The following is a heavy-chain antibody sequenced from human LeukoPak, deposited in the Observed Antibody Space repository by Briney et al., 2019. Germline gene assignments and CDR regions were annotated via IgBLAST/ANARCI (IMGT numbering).Heavy chain of an antibody. CDR2: ISSDGSNK. D-gene: IGHD3-3*01. CDR3: ARVGEYYDFWSGFDY. J-gene: IGHJ4*02. Sequence: GGSLRLSCAASGFTFSIHAMHWVRQAPGKGLEWVAVISSDGSNKYYPDSVKGRFTISRDNSKSTLFLQVNSLRAEDTAVYYCARVGEYYDFWSGFDYWGQGTLVTVSS. V-gene: IGHV3-30*04. CDR1: GFTFSIHA.